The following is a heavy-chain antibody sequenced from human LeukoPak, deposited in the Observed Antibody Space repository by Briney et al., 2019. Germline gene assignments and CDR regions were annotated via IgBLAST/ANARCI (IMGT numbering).Heavy chain of an antibody. J-gene: IGHJ6*03. Sequence: SETLSLTCAVYGGSFSGYYWSWIRQPPGKGLEWIGEINHSGSTNYNPSLKSRVTISVDTSKNQFSLKLSSVTAADTAVYYCAGGRSGGNRYYYYYMDVWGKGTTVTVSS. D-gene: IGHD4-23*01. CDR2: INHSGST. CDR3: AGGRSGGNRYYYYYMDV. V-gene: IGHV4-34*01. CDR1: GGSFSGYY.